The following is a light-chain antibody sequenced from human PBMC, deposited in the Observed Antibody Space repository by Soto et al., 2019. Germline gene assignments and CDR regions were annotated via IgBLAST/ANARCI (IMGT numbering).Light chain of an antibody. CDR2: AAS. Sequence: DIQMTQSPSSVSASVGDRVTITCRESKGISSWLAWYQQNPGKAPKLLIYAASSLQSGVPLRFSGSGSGTDFTLTISSLQPEDFATYYCQQSYSTPITFGQGTRLDI. CDR3: QQSYSTPIT. V-gene: IGKV1-12*01. J-gene: IGKJ5*01. CDR1: KGISSW.